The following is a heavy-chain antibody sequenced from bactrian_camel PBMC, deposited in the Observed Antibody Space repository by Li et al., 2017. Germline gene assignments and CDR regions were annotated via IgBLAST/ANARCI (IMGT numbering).Heavy chain of an antibody. CDR1: EDTIQNKC. J-gene: IGHJ4*01. CDR2: IHTDVGHT. CDR3: AATFSPCPLPAVYAYEY. V-gene: IGHV3S36*01. D-gene: IGHD4*01. Sequence: DVQLVESGGGSVQAGGSLTLSCTVSEDTIQNKCVGWFRQHPGKEREGVASIHTDVGHTYFSDSMKGRATISQDNAKKTVTLQMNNMVPEDTAMYYCAATFSPCPLPAVYAYEYVGQGTQVTVS.